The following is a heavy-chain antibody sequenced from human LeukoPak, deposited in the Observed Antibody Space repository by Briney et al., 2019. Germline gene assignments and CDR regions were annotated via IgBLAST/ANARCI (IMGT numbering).Heavy chain of an antibody. D-gene: IGHD7-27*01. J-gene: IGHJ5*02. CDR2: INPNSGGT. CDR1: GYTFTGYY. Sequence: GASVKVSCKASGYTFTGYYMHWVRQAPGQGLEWMGWINPNSGGTNYAQKFQGRVTMTGDTSISTAYMELSRLRSDDTAVYYCARGLENSHYYATWGAPPFDPWGQGTLVTVSS. V-gene: IGHV1-2*02. CDR3: ARGLENSHYYATWGAPPFDP.